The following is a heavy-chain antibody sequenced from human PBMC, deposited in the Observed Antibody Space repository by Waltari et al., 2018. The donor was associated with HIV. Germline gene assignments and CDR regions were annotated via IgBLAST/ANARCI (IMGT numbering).Heavy chain of an antibody. CDR2: IYHSGST. CDR3: ASHHLGEFGGNYYYYGMDV. D-gene: IGHD3-10*01. CDR1: GGSISSSNW. J-gene: IGHJ6*02. Sequence: QVQLQESGPGLVKPSGTLSLTCAVSGGSISSSNWWRWVRQPPGKGLEWIGEIYHSGSTNYNPSLKSRVTISVDKSKNQFSLKLSSVTAADTAVYYCASHHLGEFGGNYYYYGMDVWGQGTTVTVSS. V-gene: IGHV4-4*02.